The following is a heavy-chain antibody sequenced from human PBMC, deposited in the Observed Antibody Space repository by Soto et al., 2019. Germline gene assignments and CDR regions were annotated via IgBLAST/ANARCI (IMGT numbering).Heavy chain of an antibody. D-gene: IGHD2-2*01. V-gene: IGHV1-2*02. CDR3: ARGAGQLLSDYGMDV. CDR2: INPNSGGT. CDR1: GYTFTGYY. Sequence: GASVKVSCKASGYTFTGYYMHWVRQAPGQGLEWMGWINPNSGGTNYAQKFQGRVTMTRDTSTSTVYMELSSLRSEDTAVYYCARGAGQLLSDYGMDVWGQGTTVTVSS. J-gene: IGHJ6*02.